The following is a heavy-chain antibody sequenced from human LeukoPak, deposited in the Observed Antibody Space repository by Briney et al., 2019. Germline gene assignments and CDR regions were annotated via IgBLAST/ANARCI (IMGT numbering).Heavy chain of an antibody. CDR3: ARTHYDILTGYQRDAFDI. J-gene: IGHJ3*02. Sequence: GGSLRLSCAASGFTFSSYSMNWVRQAPGRGLEWVSYISSSGSTIYYADSVKGRFTISRDNAKNSLYLQMNSLRAEDTAVYYCARTHYDILTGYQRDAFDIWGQGTMVTVSS. CDR1: GFTFSSYS. V-gene: IGHV3-48*04. D-gene: IGHD3-9*01. CDR2: ISSSGSTI.